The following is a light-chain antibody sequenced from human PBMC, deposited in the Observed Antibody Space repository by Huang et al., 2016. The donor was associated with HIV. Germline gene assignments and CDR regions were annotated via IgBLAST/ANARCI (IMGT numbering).Light chain of an antibody. V-gene: IGKV1-9*01. CDR3: LQLNSYPGA. J-gene: IGKJ3*01. CDR1: QDIGSY. CDR2: AAS. Sequence: IQLTQSPSSLSASVGDRVTITCRASQDIGSYLAWYQHKPGKAPNLLIYAASTLESGGPSRFSGSGSGTDFTLTINNLQPEDFATYYCLQLNSYPGAFGPGTNVDV.